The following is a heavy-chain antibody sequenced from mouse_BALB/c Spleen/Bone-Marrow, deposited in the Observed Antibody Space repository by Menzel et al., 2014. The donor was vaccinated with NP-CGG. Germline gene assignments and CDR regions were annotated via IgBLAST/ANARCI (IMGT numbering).Heavy chain of an antibody. CDR3: ARIDYCFAY. J-gene: IGHJ3*01. CDR1: GFSLSTYGIG. CDR2: IWWNDNK. Sequence: QSSQTLSLTCSFSGFSLSTYGIGVXWIRQPSGKGLEWLAHIWWNDNKYYNTALKSRLTISKDTTNNQVFHXXASVDTADTATYYCARIDYCFAYWGQGTLVTVSA. V-gene: IGHV8-11*01.